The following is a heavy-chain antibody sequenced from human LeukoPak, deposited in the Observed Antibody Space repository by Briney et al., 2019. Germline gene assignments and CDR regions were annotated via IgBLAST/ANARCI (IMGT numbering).Heavy chain of an antibody. Sequence: ASVKVSCKASGYTFTSYYMHWVRQAPGQGLEWMGIINPSGGSTSYAQKFQGRVTMTRDTSISTAYMELSRLRSDDTAVYYCATDSRTYYYGSGSYPLNYFDYWGQGTLVTVSS. D-gene: IGHD3-10*01. J-gene: IGHJ4*02. V-gene: IGHV1-46*01. CDR1: GYTFTSYY. CDR3: ATDSRTYYYGSGSYPLNYFDY. CDR2: INPSGGST.